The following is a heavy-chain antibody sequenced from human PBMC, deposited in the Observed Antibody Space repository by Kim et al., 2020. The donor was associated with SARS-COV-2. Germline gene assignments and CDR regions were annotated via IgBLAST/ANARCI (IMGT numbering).Heavy chain of an antibody. CDR1: GFTFSSYG. J-gene: IGHJ6*02. V-gene: IGHV3-33*05. CDR3: ARDLYGSPGGMDV. CDR2: ISYDGSNK. D-gene: IGHD3-10*01. Sequence: GGSLRLSCAASGFTFSSYGMHWVRQAPGKGLEWVAVISYDGSNKYYADSVKGRFTISRDNSKNTLYLQMNSLRAEDTAVYYCARDLYGSPGGMDVWGQGTTVTVSS.